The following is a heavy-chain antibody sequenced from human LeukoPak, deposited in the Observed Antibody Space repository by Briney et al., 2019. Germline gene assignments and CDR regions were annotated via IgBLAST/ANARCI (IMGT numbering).Heavy chain of an antibody. D-gene: IGHD1-26*01. CDR1: GFTLSSYA. V-gene: IGHV3-30*01. Sequence: GRSLRLSCAASGFTLSSYAMHWVRQAPGKGLEWVAVISYDGSNKYYADSVKGRFTISRDNSKNTLYLQMNSLRAEDTAVYYCARDQWDLGHFDYWGQGTLVTVSS. J-gene: IGHJ4*02. CDR2: ISYDGSNK. CDR3: ARDQWDLGHFDY.